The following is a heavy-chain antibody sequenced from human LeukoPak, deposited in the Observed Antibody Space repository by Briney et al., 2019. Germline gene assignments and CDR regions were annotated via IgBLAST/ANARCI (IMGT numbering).Heavy chain of an antibody. J-gene: IGHJ3*02. D-gene: IGHD6-19*01. CDR2: INWNGGST. Sequence: GGSLRLSCAASGFPFDDYGMTWVRQVPGKGLEWVSGINWNGGSTVYADSVKGRFTISRDNAKNSLYLQMNSLRAEDTALYYCARDIVLIAVAVRGSFDIWGQGTMVTVSS. CDR3: ARDIVLIAVAVRGSFDI. CDR1: GFPFDDYG. V-gene: IGHV3-20*04.